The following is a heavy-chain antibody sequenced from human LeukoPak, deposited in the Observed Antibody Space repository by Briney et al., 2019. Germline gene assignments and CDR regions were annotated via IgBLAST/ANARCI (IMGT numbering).Heavy chain of an antibody. D-gene: IGHD1-26*01. CDR3: ARGSLGGYVFGY. CDR1: GFIFRNYA. CDR2: ISYDGSDK. J-gene: IGHJ4*02. V-gene: IGHV3-30-3*01. Sequence: PGRSLRLSCAASGFIFRNYAMHWVRQAPGKGLEWVAVISYDGSDKYDADSVKGRFTISRDNSKSTLYLQMNSLRAEDTAVYYCARGSLGGYVFGYWGQGTLVTVSS.